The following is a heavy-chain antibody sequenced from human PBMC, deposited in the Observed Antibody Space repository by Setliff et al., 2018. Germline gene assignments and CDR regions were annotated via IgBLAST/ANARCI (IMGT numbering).Heavy chain of an antibody. CDR3: ARETLNYNFWSGYYRYYYYGMDV. J-gene: IGHJ6*02. D-gene: IGHD3-3*01. V-gene: IGHV1-18*01. CDR1: GYSFTNYG. Sequence: ASVKVSCKASGYSFTNYGVSWVRQAPGQGLEWMGWISTHNGNINYAQKFQGRVTMTTDTSTSTAYMELRSLRSDDTAVYYCARETLNYNFWSGYYRYYYYGMDVWGQGTTVTVSS. CDR2: ISTHNGNI.